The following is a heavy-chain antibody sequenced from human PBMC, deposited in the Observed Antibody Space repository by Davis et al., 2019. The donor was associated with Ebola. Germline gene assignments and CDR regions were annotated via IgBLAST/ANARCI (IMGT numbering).Heavy chain of an antibody. V-gene: IGHV5-51*01. J-gene: IGHJ4*02. D-gene: IGHD2-2*01. Sequence: GESLKISCKGSGYSFITYWIAWVRQMPGKGLEWMGIIYPGDSDTRYSPSFQGRVTISADKSISTAYLQWSSLKASDTAMYYCARRSSSAIKSYYDYWGQGTLVTVSS. CDR3: ARRSSSAIKSYYDY. CDR1: GYSFITYW. CDR2: IYPGDSDT.